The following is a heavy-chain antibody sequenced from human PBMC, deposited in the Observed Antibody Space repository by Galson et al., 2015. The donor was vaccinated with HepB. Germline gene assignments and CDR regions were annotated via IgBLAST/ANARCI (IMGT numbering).Heavy chain of an antibody. CDR3: ARVEYSSGWYPGDY. V-gene: IGHV3-48*02. D-gene: IGHD6-19*01. CDR2: ISSSSSTI. Sequence: SLRLSCAASGFTFSSYSMNWVRQAPGKGLEWVSYISSSSSTIYYADSVKGRFTISRDNAKNSLYLQMNSLRDEDTAVYYCARVEYSSGWYPGDYWGQGTLVTVSS. CDR1: GFTFSSYS. J-gene: IGHJ4*02.